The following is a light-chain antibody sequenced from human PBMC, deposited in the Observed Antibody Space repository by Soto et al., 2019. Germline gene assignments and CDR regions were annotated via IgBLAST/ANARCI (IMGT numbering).Light chain of an antibody. CDR3: HQYGISP. CDR2: GAS. V-gene: IGKV3-20*01. CDR1: QSVTSDY. J-gene: IGKJ4*01. Sequence: EIVLTQSPGTLSLSPGERATLSCRASQSVTSDYLAWYQQKPGQAPRLLIYGASRRATGIPDRFGGSGSGTEFSLTISRLEPEDFAVYYCHQYGISPFGGGTKVEIK.